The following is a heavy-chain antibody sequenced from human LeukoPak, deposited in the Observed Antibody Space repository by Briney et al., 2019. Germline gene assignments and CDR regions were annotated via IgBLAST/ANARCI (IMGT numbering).Heavy chain of an antibody. D-gene: IGHD3-3*01. J-gene: IGHJ4*02. Sequence: GGSLRLSCVASGFTVYNFAMSWVRQAPGKGLEWVSLITGGGGSTDYADSVKGRSTTSRDNSKNTLYLQMNSLRVEDTATYYCAKDGRSGAPFDRWGQGTVLTVSS. V-gene: IGHV3-23*01. CDR3: AKDGRSGAPFDR. CDR2: ITGGGGST. CDR1: GFTVYNFA.